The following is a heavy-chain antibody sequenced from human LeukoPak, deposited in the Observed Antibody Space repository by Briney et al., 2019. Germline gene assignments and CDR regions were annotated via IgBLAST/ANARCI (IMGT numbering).Heavy chain of an antibody. CDR1: GGTFSSYA. CDR3: ARGGIYDSSGYVDY. Sequence: ASVKVSCEASGGTFSSYAISWVRQAPGQGLEWMGGIIPIFGTANYAQKFQGRVTITADESTSTAYMELSSLRSEDTAVYYCARGGIYDSSGYVDYWGQGTLVTVSS. V-gene: IGHV1-69*13. D-gene: IGHD3-22*01. J-gene: IGHJ4*02. CDR2: IIPIFGTA.